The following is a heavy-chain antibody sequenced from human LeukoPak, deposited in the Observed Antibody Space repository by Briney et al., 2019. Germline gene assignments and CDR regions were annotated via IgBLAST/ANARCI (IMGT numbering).Heavy chain of an antibody. D-gene: IGHD3-22*01. Sequence: GGSLRLSGAASGFTFDDYAMHWVRQAPGKGLEWVSVIIWNSASIVYADSVKGRFTTSRDHAKHSLYLQMNSMRAGDTVLYYCANDMMSHCYDSSGYYYWGQGTLVTVSS. CDR3: ANDMMSHCYDSSGYYY. V-gene: IGHV3-9*01. J-gene: IGHJ4*02. CDR2: IIWNSASI. CDR1: GFTFDDYA.